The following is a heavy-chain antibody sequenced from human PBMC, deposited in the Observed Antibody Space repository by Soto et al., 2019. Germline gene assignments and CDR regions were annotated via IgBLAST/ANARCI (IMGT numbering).Heavy chain of an antibody. CDR1: GFSLTTPGMC. D-gene: IGHD5-12*01. J-gene: IGHJ6*01. V-gene: IGHV2-70*12. CDR3: PHTRGARTYYNYHLGV. Sequence: SGPALVNPRQTLTLTCTFSGFSLTTPGMCVSWIRQPPGQALEWLAVVDWDDDKYYSTSLKTRLSISMDTSKNQVVLEMTNMAPVDPATHSCPHTRGARTYYNYHLGVLAPEPT. CDR2: VDWDDDK.